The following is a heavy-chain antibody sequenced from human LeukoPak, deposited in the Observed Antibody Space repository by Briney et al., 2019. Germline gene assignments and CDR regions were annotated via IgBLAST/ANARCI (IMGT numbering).Heavy chain of an antibody. J-gene: IGHJ3*02. Sequence: GGSLRLSCAASGFTFSSYGISWVRQAPGKGLEWVSGISPSGGTSYYADSVKGRFTISRDNSKNTLYLQMNSPRAEDTAVYYCARESYCSGGSCYSGRAFDIWGQGTMVTVSS. CDR2: ISPSGGTS. V-gene: IGHV3-23*01. D-gene: IGHD2-15*01. CDR3: ARESYCSGGSCYSGRAFDI. CDR1: GFTFSSYG.